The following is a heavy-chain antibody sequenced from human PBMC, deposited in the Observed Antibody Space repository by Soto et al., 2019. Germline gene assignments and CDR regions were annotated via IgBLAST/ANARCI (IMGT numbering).Heavy chain of an antibody. CDR2: IYSGGGI. Sequence: GGSLRLSCAASGFTVSSNCISWVRQAPGKGLEWVSVIYSGGGIYYADSVMGRFTISRDNSKNTVYLQMNSLRAEDTAVYYCAKDRPFDIWGQGTMVTVSS. CDR3: AKDRPFDI. CDR1: GFTVSSNC. J-gene: IGHJ3*02. V-gene: IGHV3-53*01.